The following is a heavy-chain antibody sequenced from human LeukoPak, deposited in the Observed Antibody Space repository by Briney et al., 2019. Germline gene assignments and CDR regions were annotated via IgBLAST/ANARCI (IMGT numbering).Heavy chain of an antibody. Sequence: SETLSLTCTVSGGSISSYYWSWIRQPPGKGLEWIGYIYYSGSTNYNPSLKSRVTISVDTSKNQFSLKLSSATAADTAVYYCARDNSVGDYAWWFDPWGQGTLVTVSS. CDR3: ARDNSVGDYAWWFDP. CDR1: GGSISSYY. V-gene: IGHV4-59*01. D-gene: IGHD1-26*01. J-gene: IGHJ5*02. CDR2: IYYSGST.